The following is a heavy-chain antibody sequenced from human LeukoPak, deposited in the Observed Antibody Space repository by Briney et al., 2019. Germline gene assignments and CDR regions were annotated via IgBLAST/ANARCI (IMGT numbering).Heavy chain of an antibody. CDR1: GYTLTGYY. D-gene: IGHD6-13*01. J-gene: IGHJ5*02. Sequence: ASVTVSCKASGYTLTGYYMHWVRQAPGQGLEWMGWINPNSGGTIYAQKFQGRVTMTRDTSISTAYMELSRLRSDDTAVYYCARGGDSSSWYGWFDPWGQGTLVIVSS. CDR3: ARGGDSSSWYGWFDP. V-gene: IGHV1-2*02. CDR2: INPNSGGT.